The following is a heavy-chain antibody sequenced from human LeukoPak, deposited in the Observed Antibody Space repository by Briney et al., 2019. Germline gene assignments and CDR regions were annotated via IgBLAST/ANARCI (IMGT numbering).Heavy chain of an antibody. J-gene: IGHJ4*02. CDR3: AKEGYCSGGSYYFDY. D-gene: IGHD2-15*01. CDR1: GFTFSSYG. Sequence: GGSLRLSCAASGFTFSSYGMHWVRQAPGKGLEWVAFIRYDGSNKYYADSVKGRFTISRDNSKNTLYLQMNSLRAEDTAVYYCAKEGYCSGGSYYFDYWGQGTLVTVSS. V-gene: IGHV3-30*02. CDR2: IRYDGSNK.